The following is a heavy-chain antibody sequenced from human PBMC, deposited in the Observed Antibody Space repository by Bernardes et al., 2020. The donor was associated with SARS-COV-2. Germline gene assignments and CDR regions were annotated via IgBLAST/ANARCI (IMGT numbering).Heavy chain of an antibody. CDR3: AKDSYGDYFNYYYGMDV. V-gene: IGHV3-43*02. D-gene: IGHD4-17*01. J-gene: IGHJ6*02. CDR1: GFTFDDYA. Sequence: GGSLRLSCAASGFTFDDYAMHWVRQAPGKGLEWVSLISGDGGSTYYADSVKGRFTISRDNSKNSLYLQMNSLRTEDTALYYCAKDSYGDYFNYYYGMDVWGQGTTVTVSS. CDR2: ISGDGGST.